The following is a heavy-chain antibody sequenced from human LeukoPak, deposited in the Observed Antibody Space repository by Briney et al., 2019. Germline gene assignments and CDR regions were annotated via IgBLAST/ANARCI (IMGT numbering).Heavy chain of an antibody. D-gene: IGHD2-2*01. CDR1: GGPISSSSYY. J-gene: IGHJ4*02. CDR2: IYYGGST. V-gene: IGHV4-39*01. CDR3: ARHTTDIVVVPAADYFDY. Sequence: SETLSLTCTVPGGPISSSSYYWGWIRQPPGKGLEWIGSIYYGGSTYYNPSLKSRVTISVDTSKNQFSLKLSSVTAADTAVYYCARHTTDIVVVPAADYFDYWGQGTLVTVSS.